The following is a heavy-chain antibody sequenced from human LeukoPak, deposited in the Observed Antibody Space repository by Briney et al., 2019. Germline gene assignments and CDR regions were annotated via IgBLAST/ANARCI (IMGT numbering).Heavy chain of an antibody. CDR3: ARSNQADDY. J-gene: IGHJ4*02. Sequence: GGSLRLSCAASGFTFSSYWMHWARQVPGKGLVWVSRINPGGSSIAYADSVKGRFTISRDNARNTLYLQMDSLRAEDTAVYYCARSNQADDYWGQGTLVTVSS. V-gene: IGHV3-74*01. D-gene: IGHD1-14*01. CDR1: GFTFSSYW. CDR2: INPGGSSI.